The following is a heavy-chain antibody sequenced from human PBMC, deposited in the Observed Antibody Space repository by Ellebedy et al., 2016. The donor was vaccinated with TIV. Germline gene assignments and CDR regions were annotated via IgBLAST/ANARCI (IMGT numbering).Heavy chain of an antibody. J-gene: IGHJ6*02. D-gene: IGHD3/OR15-3a*01. CDR1: GFTFSSYW. Sequence: GESLKISXAASGFTFSSYWMHWVRQAPGKGLVWVSRINSDGSSTSYADSVKGRFTISRDNAKNTLYLQMNSLRAEDTAVYYCARGDWLYSMDVWGQGTTVTVSS. CDR3: ARGDWLYSMDV. CDR2: INSDGSST. V-gene: IGHV3-74*01.